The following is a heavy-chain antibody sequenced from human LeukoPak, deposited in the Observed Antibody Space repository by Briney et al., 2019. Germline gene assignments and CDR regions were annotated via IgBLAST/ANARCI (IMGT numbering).Heavy chain of an antibody. CDR1: GGSISSYY. CDR3: ARGGSSFWFSDY. Sequence: PSETLSLTCTVSGGSISSYYWSWIRQPPGKGLEWIGYIYYSGSTNYNPSLKSRVTISVDTSKNQCSLKLSSVTAADTAVYYCARGGSSFWFSDYWGQGTLVTVSS. V-gene: IGHV4-59*01. D-gene: IGHD6-6*01. J-gene: IGHJ4*02. CDR2: IYYSGST.